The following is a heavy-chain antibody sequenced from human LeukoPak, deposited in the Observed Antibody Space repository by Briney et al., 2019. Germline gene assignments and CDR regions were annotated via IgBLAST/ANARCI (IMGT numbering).Heavy chain of an antibody. CDR1: GFTFSSYG. CDR3: ARCCSPDGYYYYYGMDV. CDR2: IWYDGSNK. Sequence: PGGSLRLSCAASGFTFSSYGMHWVRQAPGKGLEWVAVIWYDGSNKYYADSVKGRFTISRDNSKNTLYLQMNSLRAEDTAMYYCARCCSPDGYYYYYGMDVWGQGTTVTVSS. D-gene: IGHD1-14*01. J-gene: IGHJ6*02. V-gene: IGHV3-33*01.